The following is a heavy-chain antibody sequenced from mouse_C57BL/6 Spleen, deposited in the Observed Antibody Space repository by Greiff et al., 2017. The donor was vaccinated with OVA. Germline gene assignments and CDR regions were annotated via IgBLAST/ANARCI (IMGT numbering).Heavy chain of an antibody. CDR3: TRPPYDYDGDYAMDD. V-gene: IGHV6-6*01. D-gene: IGHD2-4*01. Sequence: EVMLVESGGGLVQPGGSMKLSCAASGFTFSDAWMDWVRQSPEKGLEWVAEIRNKANNHATYYAESVTGRFTISRDDSKSSVYLQMNSLKAEDTGIYYCTRPPYDYDGDYAMDDWGQGTSVTVSS. J-gene: IGHJ4*01. CDR1: GFTFSDAW. CDR2: IRNKANNHAT.